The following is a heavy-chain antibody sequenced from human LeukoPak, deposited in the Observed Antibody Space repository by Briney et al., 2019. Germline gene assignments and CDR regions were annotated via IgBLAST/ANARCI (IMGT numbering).Heavy chain of an antibody. J-gene: IGHJ5*02. Sequence: ASVKVSCKASGYTFTGYYLHWVRQAPGQGLEWMGWINPISGVTGSAQKFQGRVTMTRDKSISTVYMELSRLTSDDPAIYFCARVGSSGWYHWFDPWGQGTLVTVSS. CDR2: INPISGVT. V-gene: IGHV1-2*02. CDR1: GYTFTGYY. D-gene: IGHD6-19*01. CDR3: ARVGSSGWYHWFDP.